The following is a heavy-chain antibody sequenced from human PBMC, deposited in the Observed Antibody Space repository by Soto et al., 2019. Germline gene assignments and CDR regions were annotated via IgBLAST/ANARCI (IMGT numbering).Heavy chain of an antibody. CDR2: ISGSGGST. D-gene: IGHD3-16*01. CDR1: GFTFSSYA. V-gene: IGHV3-23*01. J-gene: IGHJ4*02. Sequence: GGSLRLSCAASGFTFSSYAMSWVRQAPGKGLEWVSAISGSGGSTYYADSVKGRFTISRDNSKNTLYLQMNSLRAEDTAVYYCAKDHFSVNGRDYIWGSFDYWGQGTLVTVSS. CDR3: AKDHFSVNGRDYIWGSFDY.